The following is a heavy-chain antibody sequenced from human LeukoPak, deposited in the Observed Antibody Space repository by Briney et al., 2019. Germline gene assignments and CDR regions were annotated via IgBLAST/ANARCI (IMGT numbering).Heavy chain of an antibody. CDR1: GGSISSGSYY. CDR2: IYYSGST. V-gene: IGHV4-61*09. Sequence: SQTLSLTCTVSGGSISSGSYYWSWIRQPAGKGLEWIGYIYYSGSTNYNPSLKSRVTISVDTSKNQFSLKVSSVTAADTAIYYCARDLSFDWFPYYFDYWGQGILVTVSS. CDR3: ARDLSFDWFPYYFDY. J-gene: IGHJ4*02. D-gene: IGHD3-9*01.